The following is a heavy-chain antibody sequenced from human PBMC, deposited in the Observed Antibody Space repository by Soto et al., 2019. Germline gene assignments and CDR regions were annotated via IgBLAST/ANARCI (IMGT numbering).Heavy chain of an antibody. CDR2: ISAYNGDT. D-gene: IGHD3-10*01. CDR3: ARDRHFASGGANWFDP. Sequence: QVQLVQSGAEVMKPGASVKVSCKASGYTFTDYGVSWVRQAPGQGLEWMGWISAYNGDTKYAQKVQGRVTMTTDTSTSTAYMERGRLRSDDTAVYYCARDRHFASGGANWFDPWGQGTLVTVSS. J-gene: IGHJ5*02. CDR1: GYTFTDYG. V-gene: IGHV1-18*01.